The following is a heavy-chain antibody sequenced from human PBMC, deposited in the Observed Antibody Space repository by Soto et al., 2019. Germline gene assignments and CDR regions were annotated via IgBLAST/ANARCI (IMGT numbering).Heavy chain of an antibody. CDR1: TLTVSLYG. CDR3: ARDIWSGNYKWFDS. Sequence: GGSLRLSCAASTLTVSLYGIQWVRQAPGKGLDWVAFISNDGGTQYYADSVKGRFSISRDNSMNTVDLHMNSLRAEDTAIYYCARDIWSGNYKWFDSWGQGTRVTVSS. J-gene: IGHJ5*01. D-gene: IGHD3-3*01. V-gene: IGHV3-30*03. CDR2: ISNDGGTQ.